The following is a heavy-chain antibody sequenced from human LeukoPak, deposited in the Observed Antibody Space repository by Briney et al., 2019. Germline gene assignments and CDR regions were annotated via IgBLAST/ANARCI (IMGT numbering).Heavy chain of an antibody. J-gene: IGHJ6*02. D-gene: IGHD2-8*01. CDR3: AVDHTSGTIYHGLDV. V-gene: IGHV3-48*02. CDR1: GFIFSTFR. Sequence: GGSLRLSCAASGFIFSTFRMNWVRQAPGKGVEWISYINPSSTTFYYAESVKGRFTISRDNAKNSLYLQMNSLRDGDTAIYYWAVDHTSGTIYHGLDVWGQGTTVTVSS. CDR2: INPSSTTF.